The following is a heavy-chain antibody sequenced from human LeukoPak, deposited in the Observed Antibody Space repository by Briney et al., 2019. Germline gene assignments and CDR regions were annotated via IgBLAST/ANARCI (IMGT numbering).Heavy chain of an antibody. Sequence: GGSLRLSCAASGFTFSSYSMNWVRQAPGKGLEWVSSISSSSSYIYYADSVKGRFTISRDNAKNSLYLQMNSLRAEDTAVYYYARDSSFYAFDIWGQGTMVTVSS. CDR1: GFTFSSYS. CDR2: ISSSSSYI. J-gene: IGHJ3*02. V-gene: IGHV3-21*01. CDR3: ARDSSFYAFDI. D-gene: IGHD3-16*02.